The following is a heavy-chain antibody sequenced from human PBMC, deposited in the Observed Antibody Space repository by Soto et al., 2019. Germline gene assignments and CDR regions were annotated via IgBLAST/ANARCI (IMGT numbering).Heavy chain of an antibody. V-gene: IGHV4-59*01. CDR3: AATTRY. J-gene: IGHJ4*02. CDR2: ISNSGST. CDR1: GGSITGYH. Sequence: SETLSLTCTVSGGSITGYHWSWIRQPPGKGLEWIGYISNSGSTNYNPSLKSRVTISVDTSKNQISLNLISVTAADTAVYYCAATTRYWGQGTLVTVSS.